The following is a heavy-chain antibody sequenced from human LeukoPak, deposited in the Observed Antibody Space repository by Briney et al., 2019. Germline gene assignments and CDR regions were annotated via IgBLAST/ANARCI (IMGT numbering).Heavy chain of an antibody. CDR3: AKEGHYLWYSSGWIDY. Sequence: GGSLRLSCAASGFTFSSYSMNWVRQAPGKGLEWVSYISSSSSTIYYADSVKGRFTISRDNSKNTLYLQMNSLRAEDTAVYYCAKEGHYLWYSSGWIDYWGQGTLVTVSS. V-gene: IGHV3-48*01. CDR2: ISSSSSTI. J-gene: IGHJ4*02. CDR1: GFTFSSYS. D-gene: IGHD6-19*01.